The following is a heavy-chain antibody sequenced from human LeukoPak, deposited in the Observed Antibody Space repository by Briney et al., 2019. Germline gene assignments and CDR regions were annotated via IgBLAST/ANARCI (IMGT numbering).Heavy chain of an antibody. D-gene: IGHD3-10*01. CDR3: AKDLGPRGAPYNGH. V-gene: IGHV3-23*01. CDR1: GFTFSSYP. Sequence: PGGSLRLSCAASGFTFSSYPMSWVRQAPGKGLEWVSGISAGGSSTYYADSVKGRFTISRDNSKNTLHLQMNRLRAEDTAVYYCAKDLGPRGAPYNGHWGQGTLVTVSS. J-gene: IGHJ4*02. CDR2: ISAGGSST.